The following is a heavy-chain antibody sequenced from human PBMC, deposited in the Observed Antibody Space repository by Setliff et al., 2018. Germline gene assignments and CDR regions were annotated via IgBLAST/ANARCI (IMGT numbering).Heavy chain of an antibody. D-gene: IGHD3-10*01. CDR1: GFTFDDYA. Sequence: LYPSCAASGFTFDDYAMHVVRQAPGKGLEWVSGISCNSGSIGYADSVKGRFTISRDNAKNSLYLQMNSLRAEDTALYYCAKDGNYGSYYYYYMDVWGKGTTVTVSS. J-gene: IGHJ6*03. CDR2: ISCNSGSI. V-gene: IGHV3-9*01. CDR3: AKDGNYGSYYYYYMDV.